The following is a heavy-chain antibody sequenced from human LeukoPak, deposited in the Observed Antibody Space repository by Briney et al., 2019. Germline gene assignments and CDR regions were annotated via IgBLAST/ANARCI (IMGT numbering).Heavy chain of an antibody. J-gene: IGHJ4*02. CDR3: AKDRGTLTYYDFWSGYKGRTFDY. D-gene: IGHD3-3*01. Sequence: GGSLRLSCAASGFTFSSYAMSWVRQAPGKGLEWVSAISGSGGSTYYADSVKGRFTISRDNSKNTLYLQMNSLRAEDTAVYYCAKDRGTLTYYDFWSGYKGRTFDYWGQGTLVTVSS. CDR2: ISGSGGST. CDR1: GFTFSSYA. V-gene: IGHV3-23*01.